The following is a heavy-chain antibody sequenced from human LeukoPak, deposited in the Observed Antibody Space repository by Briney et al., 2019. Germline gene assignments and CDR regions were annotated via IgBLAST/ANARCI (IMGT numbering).Heavy chain of an antibody. CDR3: ARARGDYGWIDY. Sequence: PSGTLSLTCTVSGGSFSSNYWSWIRQPPGRGLEWIGYILYSGSTNYHPSLKSRVNISADTSKNQVSLKLSSVTAADTAIYYCARARGDYGWIDYWGQGTLVTVSS. V-gene: IGHV4-59*01. J-gene: IGHJ4*02. CDR1: GGSFSSNY. CDR2: ILYSGST. D-gene: IGHD4-17*01.